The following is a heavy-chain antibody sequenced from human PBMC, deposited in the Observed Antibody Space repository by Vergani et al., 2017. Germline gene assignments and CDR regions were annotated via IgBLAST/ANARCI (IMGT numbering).Heavy chain of an antibody. CDR2: LSASDRRT. V-gene: IGHV3-23*01. CDR1: GFTFIMHA. J-gene: IGHJ3*02. D-gene: IGHD6-19*01. CDR3: AKVGRSEVAGTFGAFDI. Sequence: EVQLLESGGDLVQPGGSLRLSCAASGFTFIMHAMSWVRQATGKGLEWVSTLSASDRRTHYADSVKGRFTISRDNSKNTLFLQMNSLRPEDTAVYYCAKVGRSEVAGTFGAFDIWGQGTMVTVSS.